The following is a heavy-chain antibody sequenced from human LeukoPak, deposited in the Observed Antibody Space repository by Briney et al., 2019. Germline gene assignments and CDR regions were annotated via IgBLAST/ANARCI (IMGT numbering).Heavy chain of an antibody. V-gene: IGHV1-8*01. J-gene: IGHJ6*02. CDR1: GYTFTSYD. CDR2: MNPNSGNT. D-gene: IGHD3-3*01. Sequence: GASVKVSCKASGYTFTSYDINWVRQATGQGLEWMGWMNPNSGNTGYAQKFQGRVTMTRNTSISTAYMELSSLRSEDTALYYCARVRRFLEWLFPGGYYYYGMDVWGQGTTVTVSS. CDR3: ARVRRFLEWLFPGGYYYYGMDV.